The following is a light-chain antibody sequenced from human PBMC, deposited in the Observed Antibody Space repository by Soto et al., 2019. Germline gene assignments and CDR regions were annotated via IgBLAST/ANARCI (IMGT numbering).Light chain of an antibody. CDR2: DAS. CDR3: QHYNSYSRT. CDR1: QSISTW. J-gene: IGKJ1*01. V-gene: IGKV1-5*01. Sequence: DFPLTQSHSTLSASVGDGVNIXWRASQSISTWLAWYQQRPGKAPRLLIYDASSLESGVPSRFSGSGSGTEFTLTISSLQPDDFATYYCQHYNSYSRTFGQGTKVDIK.